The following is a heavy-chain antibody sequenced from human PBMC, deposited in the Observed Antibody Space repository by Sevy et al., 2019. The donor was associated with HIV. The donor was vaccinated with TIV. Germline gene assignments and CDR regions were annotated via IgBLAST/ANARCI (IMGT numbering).Heavy chain of an antibody. V-gene: IGHV3-11*01. D-gene: IGHD3-10*01. CDR1: GFTFSNSY. J-gene: IGHJ6*02. CDR3: ARDLVVIYGSGNYSNYGMDI. CDR2: INSRGSTI. Sequence: GGSLRLSCEASGFTFSNSYMSWVRQSPGKGLEWVSYINSRGSTIYYAESVKGRFTISRDNAKNSLYLQMNGLRDDDTAVYYCARDLVVIYGSGNYSNYGMDIWGQGTTVTVSS.